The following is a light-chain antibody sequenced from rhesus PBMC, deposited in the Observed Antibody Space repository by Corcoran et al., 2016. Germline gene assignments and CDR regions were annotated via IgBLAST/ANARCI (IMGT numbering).Light chain of an antibody. CDR1: SGPGYDNYV. V-gene: IGLV9-84*01. CDR3: EDGYCTGNTCVYV. Sequence: QPVLTQPPSASASLGASVTLTCTLSSGPGYDNYVVDWHQQRPGTGPQFVLRAGTGLNAGSKGDGIPDSFSGSGSGLSRILTIKTIQEEDEEDYDCEDGYCTGNTCVYVFGGGTKLTVV. J-gene: IGLJ6*01. CDR2: AGTGLNAG.